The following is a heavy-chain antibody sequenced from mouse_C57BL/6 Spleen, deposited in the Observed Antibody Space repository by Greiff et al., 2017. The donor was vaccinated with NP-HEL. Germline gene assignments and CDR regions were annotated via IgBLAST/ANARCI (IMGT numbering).Heavy chain of an antibody. CDR1: GYAFSSYW. D-gene: IGHD2-3*01. J-gene: IGHJ3*01. CDR3: ARRGNDGYYSWFAY. Sequence: ESGAELVKPGASVKISCKASGYAFSSYWMNWVKQRPGKGLEWIGQIYPGDGDTNYNGKFKGKATLTADKSSSTAYMQLSSLTSEDSAVYFCARRGNDGYYSWFAYWGQGTLVTVSA. CDR2: IYPGDGDT. V-gene: IGHV1-80*01.